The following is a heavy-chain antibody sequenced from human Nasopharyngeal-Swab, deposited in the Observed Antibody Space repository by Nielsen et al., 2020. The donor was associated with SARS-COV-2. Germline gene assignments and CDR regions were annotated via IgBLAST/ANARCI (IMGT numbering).Heavy chain of an antibody. Sequence: LSLTCAASGFTFSYYYMSWIRQAPGKGLEYISSISCSGGTIYYGDSMKGRFTISRDNAKNSLYLQMNSLRAEDTAVYYCARDRANWDFDYWGQGTLVTVSS. V-gene: IGHV3-11*04. CDR3: ARDRANWDFDY. D-gene: IGHD7-27*01. CDR2: ISCSGGTI. J-gene: IGHJ4*02. CDR1: GFTFSYYY.